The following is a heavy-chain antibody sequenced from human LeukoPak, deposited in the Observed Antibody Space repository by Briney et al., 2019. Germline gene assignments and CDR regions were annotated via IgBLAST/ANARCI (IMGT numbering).Heavy chain of an antibody. CDR2: INPSGGNT. V-gene: IGHV1-46*01. D-gene: IGHD5-12*01. Sequence: ASVKVSCKASGYTFTSYYMHWVRQAPGQGLEWMGIINPSGGNTNYAQKLQGRVTMTTDTSTSTAYMELRSLRSDDTAVYYCATDIVATITGGSDYWGQGTLVTVSS. CDR1: GYTFTSYY. J-gene: IGHJ4*02. CDR3: ATDIVATITGGSDY.